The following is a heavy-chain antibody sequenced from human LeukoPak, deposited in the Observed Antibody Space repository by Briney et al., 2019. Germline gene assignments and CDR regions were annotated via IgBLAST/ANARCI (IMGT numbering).Heavy chain of an antibody. Sequence: SETLSLTCTVSGGSISSGGYYWSWIRQHPGKGLEWIGYIYYSGSTYYNPSRKSRVTISVDTSKNQFSLKLSSVTAADTAVYYCAREAPYYYYYGMDVWGKGTTVTVSS. J-gene: IGHJ6*04. CDR3: AREAPYYYYYGMDV. CDR2: IYYSGST. V-gene: IGHV4-31*03. CDR1: GGSISSGGYY.